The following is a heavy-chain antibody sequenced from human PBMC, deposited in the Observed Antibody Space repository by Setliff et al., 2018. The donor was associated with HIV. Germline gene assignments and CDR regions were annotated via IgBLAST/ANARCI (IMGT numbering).Heavy chain of an antibody. V-gene: IGHV4-39*02. CDR2: MYYTGST. D-gene: IGHD6-19*01. Sequence: PSETLSLTCPVSGGSTDRGSYSWAWIRQPPGKGLEWIGSMYYTGSTYYNPSLKSRVTISIDTSKNQFSLKLNSVTAADTATYYCARDGGSSGWYFVLGYSDYWGPGTLVTVSS. CDR1: GGSTDRGSYS. CDR3: ARDGGSSGWYFVLGYSDY. J-gene: IGHJ4*02.